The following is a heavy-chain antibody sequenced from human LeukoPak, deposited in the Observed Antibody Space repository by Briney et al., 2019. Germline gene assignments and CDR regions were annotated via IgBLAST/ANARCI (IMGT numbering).Heavy chain of an antibody. D-gene: IGHD6-13*01. CDR2: INPSGGST. CDR1: GYTFTSYY. V-gene: IGHV1-46*01. CDR3: ARETTTPYSSSWAYFDY. Sequence: RASVKVSCKASGYTFTSYYMHWVRQAPGQGLEWMGIINPSGGSTSYAQKFQGRVTMTRDTSTSTVYMELSSLRSEDTAVYYCARETTTPYSSSWAYFDYWGQGTLVTVSS. J-gene: IGHJ4*02.